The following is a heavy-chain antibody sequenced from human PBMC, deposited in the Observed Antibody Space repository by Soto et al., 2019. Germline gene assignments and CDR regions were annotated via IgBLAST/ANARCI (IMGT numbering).Heavy chain of an antibody. J-gene: IGHJ5*02. CDR2: INPSGGST. CDR1: GDTFTSYY. Sequence: ASVKVSCKASGDTFTSYYMHWVRQAPGQGLEWMGIINPSGGSTSYAQKFQGRVTMTRDTSTSTVYMELSSLRSEDTAVYYCARDRFYCGGDCYYGNWFDPWGQGTLVTVSS. CDR3: ARDRFYCGGDCYYGNWFDP. V-gene: IGHV1-46*01. D-gene: IGHD2-21*02.